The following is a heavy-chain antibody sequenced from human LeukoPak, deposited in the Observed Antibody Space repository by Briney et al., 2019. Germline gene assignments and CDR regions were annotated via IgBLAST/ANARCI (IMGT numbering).Heavy chain of an antibody. Sequence: PGGSLRLSCAASGFTFSNYGMHWVRQAPGKGLEWVAFISYDGSNKYYADSVKGRFTISRDNSKNTLYLQMNSLRAEDTAVYYCAKEGEWELFISYFDYWGQGTLVTVSS. CDR1: GFTFSNYG. D-gene: IGHD1-26*01. J-gene: IGHJ4*02. CDR3: AKEGEWELFISYFDY. V-gene: IGHV3-30*18. CDR2: ISYDGSNK.